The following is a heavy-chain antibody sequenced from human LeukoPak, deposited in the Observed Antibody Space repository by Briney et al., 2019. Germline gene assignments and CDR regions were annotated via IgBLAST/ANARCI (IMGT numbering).Heavy chain of an antibody. V-gene: IGHV3-21*01. D-gene: IGHD6-19*01. CDR1: GFTFSSYS. CDR3: SCAGTSNIAVAAY. J-gene: IGHJ4*02. Sequence: GGSLRLSCAASGFTFSSYSMNWVRQAPGKGLEWVSSISISSSYIYYADSVQGRFTISRDNAKNSLDLRMNSLRAEGKAAYCCSCAGTSNIAVAAYWGQGTLVTVSS. CDR2: ISISSSYI.